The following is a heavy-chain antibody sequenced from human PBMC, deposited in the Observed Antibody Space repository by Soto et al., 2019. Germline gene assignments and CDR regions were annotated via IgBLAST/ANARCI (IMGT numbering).Heavy chain of an antibody. J-gene: IGHJ3*02. V-gene: IGHV3-7*01. Sequence: EVQLVESGGDLVQPGGFLRLSCADSRFTFSGYWMYWVRQAPGKGLEWVANIKEDGSEKNYVDSVRGRFTISRDNAKNSLYLQMNSLRAEDTAVYYCARGARIWGQGTMVTVS. CDR2: IKEDGSEK. CDR1: RFTFSGYW. CDR3: ARGARI.